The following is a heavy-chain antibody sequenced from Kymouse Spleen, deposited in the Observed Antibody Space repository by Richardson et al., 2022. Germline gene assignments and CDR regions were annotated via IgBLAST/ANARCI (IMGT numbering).Heavy chain of an antibody. Sequence: QVQLQQSGPGLVKPSQTLSLTCAISGDSVSSNSAAWNWIRQSPSRGLEWLGRTYYRSKWYNDYAVSVKSRITINPDTSKNQFSLQLNSVTPEDTAVYYCARGVLRFLEWLPRNSFYYYYYGMDVWGQGTTVTVSS. CDR1: GDSVSSNSAA. D-gene: IGHD3-3*01. CDR2: TYYRSKWYN. CDR3: ARGVLRFLEWLPRNSFYYYYYGMDV. J-gene: IGHJ6*02. V-gene: IGHV6-1*01.